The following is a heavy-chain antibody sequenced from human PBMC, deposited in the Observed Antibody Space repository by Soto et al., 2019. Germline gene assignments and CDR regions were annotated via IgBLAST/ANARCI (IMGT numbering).Heavy chain of an antibody. CDR2: ISWNSVAI. CDR3: ATATRLTDTGSD. Sequence: EVQLVESGGGLVQPGRSLRLSCADSGFTFDDYALHWVRQVPGKGLEWVSGISWNSVAIHYADSVKGRFTISRDNAKNSLDLQMNNLRGEDTALYYCATATRLTDTGSDWGQGTLVTVSS. V-gene: IGHV3-9*01. D-gene: IGHD2-8*02. CDR1: GFTFDDYA. J-gene: IGHJ4*02.